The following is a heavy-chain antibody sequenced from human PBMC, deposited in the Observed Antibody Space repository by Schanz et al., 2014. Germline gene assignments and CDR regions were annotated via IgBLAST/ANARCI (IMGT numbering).Heavy chain of an antibody. J-gene: IGHJ4*02. CDR3: ARGGAYRSPSPVFYFDY. CDR2: SIPVLDIR. V-gene: IGHV1-69*09. CDR1: GGTFSRCA. Sequence: QVQLVQSGAEVKKPGSSVRVSCKASGGTFSRCAIIWVRQAPGQGLEWMGRSIPVLDIRNYAQKFQGRVTMTRDTSTSTLQMELSSLRSEDTAVYYCARGGAYRSPSPVFYFDYWGQGTLVTVSS. D-gene: IGHD6-6*01.